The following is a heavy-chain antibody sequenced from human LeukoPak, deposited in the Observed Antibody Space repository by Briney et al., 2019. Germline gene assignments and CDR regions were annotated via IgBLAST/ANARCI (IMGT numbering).Heavy chain of an antibody. D-gene: IGHD6-13*01. CDR1: GGSISSYY. Sequence: SETLSLTCTVSGGSISSYYWSWIRQPPGKGPEWIGYIYYSGSTNYNPSLKSRVTISVDTSKNQFSLKLSSVTAADTAVYYCARGPRDSSSWYYYWGQGTLVTVSS. CDR2: IYYSGST. V-gene: IGHV4-59*01. J-gene: IGHJ4*02. CDR3: ARGPRDSSSWYYY.